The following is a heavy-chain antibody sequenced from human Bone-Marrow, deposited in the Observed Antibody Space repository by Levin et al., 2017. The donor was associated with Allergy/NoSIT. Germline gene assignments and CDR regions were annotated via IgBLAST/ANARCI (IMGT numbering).Heavy chain of an antibody. D-gene: IGHD6-19*01. J-gene: IGHJ4*02. CDR3: AKAVAGTGTPHL. V-gene: IGHV3-33*06. CDR1: GFTFSSYG. CDR2: IWYDGSDK. Sequence: GESLKISFAASGFTFSSYGMHWVRQAPGKGLEWVAVIWYDGSDKYYVDSVKGRFTISRDNSKKTLYLQMNSLRAEDTAVYYCAKAVAGTGTPHLWGQGTLVTVSS.